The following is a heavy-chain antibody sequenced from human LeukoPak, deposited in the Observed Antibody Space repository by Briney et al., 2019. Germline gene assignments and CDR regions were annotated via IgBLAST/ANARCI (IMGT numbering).Heavy chain of an antibody. CDR3: ARDRTAMASGAFDI. J-gene: IGHJ3*02. CDR1: GGTFSSYA. D-gene: IGHD5-18*01. CDR2: IIPIFGTA. V-gene: IGHV1-69*13. Sequence: SVKVSCKASGGTFSSYAISWVRQAPGQGLEWMGGIIPIFGTANYAQKFQGRVTITADESTSTAYMELSSLRSEDTAVYYCARDRTAMASGAFDIWGQGTMVTVSS.